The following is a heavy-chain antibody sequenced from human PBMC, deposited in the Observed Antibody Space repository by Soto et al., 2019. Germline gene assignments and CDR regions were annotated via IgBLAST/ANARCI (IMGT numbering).Heavy chain of an antibody. CDR3: AKDGANDYYYYYMDV. J-gene: IGHJ6*03. Sequence: GESLKISCAASGFTFSSYAMSWVRQAPGKGLEWVSAISGSGGSTYYADSVKGRFTISRDNSKNTLYLQMNSLRAEDTAVYYCAKDGANDYYYYYMDVWGKGTTVTVSS. CDR1: GFTFSSYA. CDR2: ISGSGGST. D-gene: IGHD2-8*01. V-gene: IGHV3-23*01.